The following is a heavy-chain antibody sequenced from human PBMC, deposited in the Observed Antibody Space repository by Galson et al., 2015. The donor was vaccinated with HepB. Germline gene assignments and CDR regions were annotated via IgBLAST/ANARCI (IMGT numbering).Heavy chain of an antibody. Sequence: SLRLSCAASGFTFSSYWMHWVRQAPGKGLVWVSRINSDGSSTSYADSVKGRFTISRDNAKNTLYLQMNSLRAEDTAVYYCARPTVATSGDYYYYYYMDVWGKGTTVTVSS. V-gene: IGHV3-74*01. CDR2: INSDGSST. CDR3: ARPTVATSGDYYYYYYMDV. J-gene: IGHJ6*03. CDR1: GFTFSSYW. D-gene: IGHD4-23*01.